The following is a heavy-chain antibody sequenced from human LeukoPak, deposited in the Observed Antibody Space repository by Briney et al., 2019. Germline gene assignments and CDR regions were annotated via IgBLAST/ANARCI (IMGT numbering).Heavy chain of an antibody. V-gene: IGHV1-18*01. Sequence: ASVKVSFKASGYTFTSYGISWVRQAPGQGLEWMGWISAYNGNTNYAQKLQGRVTMTTDTSTSTAYMELRSLRSDDTAVYYCARVASGWYEDAFDIWGQGTMVTVSS. D-gene: IGHD6-19*01. CDR2: ISAYNGNT. J-gene: IGHJ3*02. CDR1: GYTFTSYG. CDR3: ARVASGWYEDAFDI.